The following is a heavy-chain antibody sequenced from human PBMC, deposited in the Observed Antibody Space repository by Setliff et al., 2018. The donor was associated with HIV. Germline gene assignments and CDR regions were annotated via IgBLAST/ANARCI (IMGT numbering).Heavy chain of an antibody. CDR2: INAGNGDT. CDR3: ARDLFALEIGGGWAVDY. Sequence: ASVKVSCKASGYILTSYAIHWVRQAPGQGLEWMGWINAGNGDTKYSHKFQGRVSITRDTSANTAYMELSSLKAEDTAVYYCARDLFALEIGGGWAVDYWGQGTLVTVSS. J-gene: IGHJ4*02. CDR1: GYILTSYA. D-gene: IGHD3-10*01. V-gene: IGHV1-3*01.